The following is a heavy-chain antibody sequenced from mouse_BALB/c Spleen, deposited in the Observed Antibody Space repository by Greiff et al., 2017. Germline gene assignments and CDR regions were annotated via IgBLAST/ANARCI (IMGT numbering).Heavy chain of an antibody. CDR1: GFTFSSFG. CDR3: ARGPHGSYAMDY. Sequence: EVMLVESGGGLVQPGGSRKLSCAASGFTFSSFGMHWVRQAPEKGLEWVAYISSGSSTIYYADTVTGRFTISRDNPKNTLFLQMTSLRSEDTAMYYCARGPHGSYAMDYWGQGTSVTVSA. V-gene: IGHV5-17*02. CDR2: ISSGSSTI. D-gene: IGHD3-1*01. J-gene: IGHJ4*01.